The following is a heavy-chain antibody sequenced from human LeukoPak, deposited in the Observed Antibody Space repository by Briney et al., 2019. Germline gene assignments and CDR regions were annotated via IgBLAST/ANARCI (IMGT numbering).Heavy chain of an antibody. Sequence: SETLSLTCTVSGYSISSGYYWGWIRQPPGKGLEWIGSIYHSGSTYYNPSLKSRVTISVDTSKNQFSLKLSSVTAADTAVYYCARDVVDYYDSSGYSRFDPWGQGTLVTVSS. J-gene: IGHJ5*02. CDR3: ARDVVDYYDSSGYSRFDP. CDR2: IYHSGST. CDR1: GYSISSGYY. V-gene: IGHV4-38-2*02. D-gene: IGHD3-22*01.